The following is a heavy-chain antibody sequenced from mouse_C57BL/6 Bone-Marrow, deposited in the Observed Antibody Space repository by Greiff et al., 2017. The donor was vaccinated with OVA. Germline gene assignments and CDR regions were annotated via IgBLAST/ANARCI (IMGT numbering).Heavy chain of an antibody. J-gene: IGHJ2*01. Sequence: QVQLQQPGAELVMPGASVKLSCKASGYTFTSYWMHWVKQRPGQGLEWIGEIDPSDSYTNYNQKFKGKSTLTVDKSSSTAYMQLSSRTSEDSAVYYCARSDYYGSTHWGQGTTLTVSS. CDR1: GYTFTSYW. CDR2: IDPSDSYT. D-gene: IGHD1-1*01. CDR3: ARSDYYGSTH. V-gene: IGHV1-69*01.